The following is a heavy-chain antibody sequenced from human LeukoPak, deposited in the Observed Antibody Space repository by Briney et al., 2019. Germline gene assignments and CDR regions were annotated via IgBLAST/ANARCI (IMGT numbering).Heavy chain of an antibody. CDR2: ISNTDSNT. V-gene: IGHV3-48*03. D-gene: IGHD3-9*01. CDR3: VREGSLDNFDY. CDR1: GFTFSPYE. J-gene: IGHJ4*02. Sequence: HPGGSLKLSCAASGFTFSPYEMNWVRQALGKGLEWVSYISNTDSNTYYADSVRGRFTISRDNAKNSLYLQMNSLGAEDTAVYYCVREGSLDNFDYWGQGTLVTVSS.